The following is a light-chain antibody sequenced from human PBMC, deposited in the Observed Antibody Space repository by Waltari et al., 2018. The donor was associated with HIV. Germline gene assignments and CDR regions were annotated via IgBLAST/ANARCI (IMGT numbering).Light chain of an antibody. CDR2: DNT. V-gene: IGLV1-51*01. Sequence: QSVLTQPPSVSATPGQKVTISCSGSTSNIGNNFVSWYYHIPGTAPKLLIHDNTERPSVIPDRFSASKSGTSATLGITGLQTGDEADYYCATWDDSLNGVIFGGGTKLTAL. CDR3: ATWDDSLNGVI. CDR1: TSNIGNNF. J-gene: IGLJ2*01.